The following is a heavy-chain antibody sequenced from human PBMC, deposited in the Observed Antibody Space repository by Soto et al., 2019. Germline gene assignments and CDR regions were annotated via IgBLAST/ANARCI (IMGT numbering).Heavy chain of an antibody. Sequence: QVQLVQSGAEVKKPGSSVKVSCKASGGTFSSYTISWVRQAPGQGLEWMGRIIPSLGIANYAQKFQGGVPISADKSASTADMELSRLGSEDTGVYYRARGKAAGDYRAPYNWFDTWGQGTLVIVS. CDR2: IIPSLGIA. CDR3: ARGKAAGDYRAPYNWFDT. D-gene: IGHD4-17*01. V-gene: IGHV1-69*02. CDR1: GGTFSSYT. J-gene: IGHJ5*02.